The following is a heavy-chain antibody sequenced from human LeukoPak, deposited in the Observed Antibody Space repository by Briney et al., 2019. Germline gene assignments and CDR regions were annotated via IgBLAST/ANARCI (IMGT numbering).Heavy chain of an antibody. CDR3: ARDRGGIGYYMDV. CDR2: RNGGST. D-gene: IGHD3-16*02. Sequence: TGGSLRLSCAASGFILSSYSMNWVRQAPGKGLEWVSGRNGGSTGYADSVKGRFTISRDNAKSSLYLQMNSLRAEDTALYYCARDRGGIGYYMDVWGKGTTVTVSS. V-gene: IGHV3-20*04. J-gene: IGHJ6*03. CDR1: GFILSSYS.